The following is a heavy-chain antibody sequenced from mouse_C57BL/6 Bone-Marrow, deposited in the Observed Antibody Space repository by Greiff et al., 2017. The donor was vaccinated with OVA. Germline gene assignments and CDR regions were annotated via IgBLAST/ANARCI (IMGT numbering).Heavy chain of an antibody. D-gene: IGHD3-2*02. V-gene: IGHV14-4*01. CDR3: TRLDSSGYVGFAY. CDR2: IDPENGDT. Sequence: EVQLVESGAELVRPGASVQLSCTASGFNINDDYMHWVKQRPAQGLAWLGWIDPENGDTESASKFQGKATITADTSSNTAYLQLSSLTAEDTAVYYCTRLDSSGYVGFAYWGQGTRVTVSA. CDR1: GFNINDDY. J-gene: IGHJ3*01.